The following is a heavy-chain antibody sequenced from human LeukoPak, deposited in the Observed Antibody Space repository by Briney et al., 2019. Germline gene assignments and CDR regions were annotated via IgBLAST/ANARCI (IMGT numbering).Heavy chain of an antibody. J-gene: IGHJ3*02. D-gene: IGHD4-17*01. Sequence: PGGSLRLSCAASGFTFSSYGIHWVRQAPGKGLEWVAVIWYDGRKKYYADSVKGRFTISRDNPKNTLYLQMNSLRVEDTAVYYCARDASDYLTTVTTLRHDAFDIWGQGTMVTVSS. CDR1: GFTFSSYG. CDR2: IWYDGRKK. CDR3: ARDASDYLTTVTTLRHDAFDI. V-gene: IGHV3-33*01.